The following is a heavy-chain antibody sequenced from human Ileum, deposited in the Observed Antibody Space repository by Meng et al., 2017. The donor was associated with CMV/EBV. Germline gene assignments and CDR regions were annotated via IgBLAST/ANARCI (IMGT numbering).Heavy chain of an antibody. J-gene: IGHJ4*02. CDR3: ARDAGAYVSYLEY. CDR1: GGTFSSHS. V-gene: IGHV1-69*05. CDR2: TTPLFGTP. Sequence: TASGGTFSSHSISWVRQAAGHGLEWMGGTTPLFGTPNYARKLQGRVTITTDESMSTAYMELNSLRSEDTAIYYCARDAGAYVSYLEYWGQGTLVTVSS. D-gene: IGHD1-1*01.